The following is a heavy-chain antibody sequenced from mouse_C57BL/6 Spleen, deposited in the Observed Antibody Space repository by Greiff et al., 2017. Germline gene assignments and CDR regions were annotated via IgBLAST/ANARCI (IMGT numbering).Heavy chain of an antibody. D-gene: IGHD2-2*01. CDR1: GYTFTDYE. Sequence: VQLQQSGAELVRPGASVTLSCKASGYTFTDYEMHWVKQTPVHGLEWIGAIDPETGGTAYNQKFKGKAILTADKSSSTAYMELRSLTSEDSAVYYCTRPYGYPFAYWGQGTLVIVSA. CDR2: IDPETGGT. J-gene: IGHJ3*01. CDR3: TRPYGYPFAY. V-gene: IGHV1-15*01.